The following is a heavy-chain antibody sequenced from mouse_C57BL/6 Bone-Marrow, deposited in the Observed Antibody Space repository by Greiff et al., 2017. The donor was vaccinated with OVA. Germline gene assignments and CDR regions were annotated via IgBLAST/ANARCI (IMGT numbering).Heavy chain of an antibody. J-gene: IGHJ3*01. V-gene: IGHV2-9*01. CDR1: GFSLTSYG. D-gene: IGHD1-1*01. CDR2: IWGGGST. Sequence: QVQLQQSGPGLVAPSQSLSITCTVSGFSLTSYGVDWVRQPPGKGLEWLGVIWGGGSTNYNSALMSRLSIRKDSSKSQVILKRNSLQTDDTAMYYCASRGDYYGSSPWFAYWGQGTLVTVSA. CDR3: ASRGDYYGSSPWFAY.